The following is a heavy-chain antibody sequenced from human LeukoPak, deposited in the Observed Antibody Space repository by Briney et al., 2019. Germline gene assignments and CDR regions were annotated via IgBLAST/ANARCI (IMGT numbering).Heavy chain of an antibody. CDR3: AREGTGSYMDV. J-gene: IGHJ6*03. CDR1: RFRFSYYS. V-gene: IGHV3-21*01. CDR2: ISSSSSYI. Sequence: GGSLRLFCTASRFRFSYYSMNWVRQAPGKGLEWVSSISSSSSYIYYAHSVRGRFTVSRDNAKNSLYLQMNSLRVEDTAVYYCAREGTGSYMDVWGKGTTVTVSS. D-gene: IGHD1/OR15-1a*01.